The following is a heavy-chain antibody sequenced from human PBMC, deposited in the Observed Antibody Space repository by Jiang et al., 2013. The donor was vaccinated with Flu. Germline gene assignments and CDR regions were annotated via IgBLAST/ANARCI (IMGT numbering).Heavy chain of an antibody. CDR3: ARGRTYSSTFDY. D-gene: IGHD6-13*01. CDR1: GGSISSYY. Sequence: ETLSLTCTVSGGSISSYYWSWIRQPPGKGLEWIGYIYYSGSTNYNPSLKSRVTISVDTSKNQFSLKLSSVTAADTAVYYCARGRTYSSTFDYWGQGTLVTVSS. V-gene: IGHV4-59*01. CDR2: IYYSGST. J-gene: IGHJ4*02.